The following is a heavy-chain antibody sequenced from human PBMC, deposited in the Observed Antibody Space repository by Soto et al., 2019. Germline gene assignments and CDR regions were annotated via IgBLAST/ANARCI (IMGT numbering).Heavy chain of an antibody. CDR2: ISGSGGST. D-gene: IGHD3-22*01. J-gene: IGHJ3*02. V-gene: IGHV3-23*01. CDR3: ATQYYYDSTGGAFDI. CDR1: GFTFSSYA. Sequence: EVQLLESGGGLVQPGGSLRLSSAASGFTFSSYAMSWVRQAPGKGLEWVSAISGSGGSTYYADSVKGRFTISRDNSKNTLYLQMNSLRVEDTAVYYCATQYYYDSTGGAFDIWGQGTMVTVSS.